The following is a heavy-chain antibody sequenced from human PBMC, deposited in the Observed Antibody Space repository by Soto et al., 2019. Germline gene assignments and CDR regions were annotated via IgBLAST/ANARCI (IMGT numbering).Heavy chain of an antibody. V-gene: IGHV3-33*01. Sequence: QVKLVESGGGVVQPGRSLRLSCAASGFTFSSDGMHWVRQAPGKGLEWVAVIWYDGSKEYYADSVKGRFTISRDNSKNTLYLQMNSLRAEDTAVYYCARDAGIAAAGTSSGFDYWGQGTLVTVSS. J-gene: IGHJ4*02. CDR2: IWYDGSKE. CDR1: GFTFSSDG. D-gene: IGHD6-13*01. CDR3: ARDAGIAAAGTSSGFDY.